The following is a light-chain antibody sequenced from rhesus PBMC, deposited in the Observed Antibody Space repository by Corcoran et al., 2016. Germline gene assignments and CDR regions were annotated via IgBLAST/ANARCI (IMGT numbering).Light chain of an antibody. Sequence: DIQMTQSPSSLSASVGDRVTITCQASQSLSNYLNWYQQKPGKIPKLLIYRASSLQSGIPSRFSGGGSGTDFTLTISSLQPEDFATYYCQQGYSYPLTFGGGTKVELK. CDR2: RAS. V-gene: IGKV1S9*01. CDR1: QSLSNY. J-gene: IGKJ4*01. CDR3: QQGYSYPLT.